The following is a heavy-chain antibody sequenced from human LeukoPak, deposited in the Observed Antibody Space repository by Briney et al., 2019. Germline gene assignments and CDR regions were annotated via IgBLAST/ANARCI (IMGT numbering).Heavy chain of an antibody. J-gene: IGHJ4*02. V-gene: IGHV4-59*01. Sequence: SETLSLTCAVYGGSFSGYYWSWIRQPPGKGLEWIGYIYYSGSTNSNPSLKSRVTISIDTSKSQFSLKLGSVTAADTAVYYCARDTGTAYFDYWGQGTLVTVSS. CDR1: GGSFSGYY. D-gene: IGHD2-8*02. CDR3: ARDTGTAYFDY. CDR2: IYYSGST.